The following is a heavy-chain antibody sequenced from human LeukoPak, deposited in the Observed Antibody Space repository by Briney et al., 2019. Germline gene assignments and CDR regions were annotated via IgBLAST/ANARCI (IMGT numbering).Heavy chain of an antibody. CDR2: IYSGGST. Sequence: LSGGSLRLSCAASGFTVSSNYMSWVRQAPGKGLEWVSVIYSGGSTYYADSVKGRFTISRDNSKNTLYLQMNSLRAEDTAVYYCASTGGSSWPYDAFDIWGQGTMVTVS. J-gene: IGHJ3*02. D-gene: IGHD6-13*01. CDR3: ASTGGSSWPYDAFDI. V-gene: IGHV3-53*01. CDR1: GFTVSSNY.